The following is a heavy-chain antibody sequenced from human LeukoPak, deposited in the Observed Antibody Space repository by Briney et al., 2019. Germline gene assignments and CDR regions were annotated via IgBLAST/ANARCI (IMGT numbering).Heavy chain of an antibody. D-gene: IGHD6-13*01. CDR3: ARDRRLAAAAL. CDR1: GFTFSSYW. CDR2: ISSSSSYI. V-gene: IGHV3-21*01. Sequence: PGGSLGLSCAASGFTFSSYWMSWVRQAPGKGLEWVSSISSSSSYIYYADSVKGRFTISRDNAKNSLYLQMNSLRAEDTAVYYCARDRRLAAAALWGQGTLVTVSS. J-gene: IGHJ4*02.